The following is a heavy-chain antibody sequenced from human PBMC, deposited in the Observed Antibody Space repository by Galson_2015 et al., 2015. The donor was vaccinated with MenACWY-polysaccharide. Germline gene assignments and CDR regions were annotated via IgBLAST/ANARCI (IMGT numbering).Heavy chain of an antibody. Sequence: SLRLSCAGSGFRFDDYAMHWVRQAPGKGLEWVANMNQDGSVKYYIDSVKGRFTISRDNAKNSLSLQMNRLRGDDTAVYYCARGGLPGAMDLWGQGTLVTVSS. D-gene: IGHD2-2*01. V-gene: IGHV3-7*01. CDR2: MNQDGSVK. CDR1: GFRFDDYA. CDR3: ARGGLPGAMDL. J-gene: IGHJ5*02.